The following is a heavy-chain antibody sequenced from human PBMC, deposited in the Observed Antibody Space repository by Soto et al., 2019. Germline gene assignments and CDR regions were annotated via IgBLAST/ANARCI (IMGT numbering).Heavy chain of an antibody. CDR3: AKGGDDFWSGYFEYYYYGMDV. CDR2: ISGSGGST. CDR1: GFTFSSYA. Sequence: LRLSCAASGFTFSSYAMSWVRQAPGKGLEWVSAISGSGGSTYYADSVKGRFTISRDNSKNTLYLQMNSLRAEDTAVYYCAKGGDDFWSGYFEYYYYGMDVWGQGTTVTVSS. V-gene: IGHV3-23*01. D-gene: IGHD3-3*01. J-gene: IGHJ6*02.